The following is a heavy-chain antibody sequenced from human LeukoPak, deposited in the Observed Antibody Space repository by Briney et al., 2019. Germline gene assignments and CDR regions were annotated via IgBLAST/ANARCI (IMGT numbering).Heavy chain of an antibody. V-gene: IGHV3-48*02. CDR3: ARVLGLAVAGGEIEY. J-gene: IGHJ4*02. Sequence: GGSLRLSCAASGFTFSSYSMNWVRQAPGKGLEWVSYISSSGTTIYYADSVKGRFTISRDNAKNSLYLQMNRLRDEDTAVYYCARVLGLAVAGGEIEYWGQGTLVTVSS. D-gene: IGHD6-13*01. CDR1: GFTFSSYS. CDR2: ISSSGTTI.